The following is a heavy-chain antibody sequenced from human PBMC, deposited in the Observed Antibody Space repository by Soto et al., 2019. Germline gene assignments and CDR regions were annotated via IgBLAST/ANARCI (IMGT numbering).Heavy chain of an antibody. V-gene: IGHV3-11*01. Sequence: QVQLVESGGGLVKPGGSLRLSCAASGFTFSDYYMSWIRQAPGKGLEYISYISSGGSFIYYADSVKGRFTISRDTAKTSLYLQMHSLRAEDTALYYCARHRYYEGSVTGYGMDVWGQGTTVTVSS. D-gene: IGHD3-16*01. CDR1: GFTFSDYY. CDR2: ISSGGSFI. J-gene: IGHJ6*02. CDR3: ARHRYYEGSVTGYGMDV.